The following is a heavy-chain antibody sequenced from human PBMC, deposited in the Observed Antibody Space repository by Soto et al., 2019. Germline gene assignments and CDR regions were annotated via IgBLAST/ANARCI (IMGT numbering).Heavy chain of an antibody. V-gene: IGHV4-39*01. CDR3: ASTLAYCGGDCSARWYFDL. Sequence: QLQLQESGPGLVKPSETLSLTCTVSGGSISSSSYYWGWIRQPPGKGLEWIGSIYYSGSTYYNPSLKSRVTISVDTSKNQFSLKLSSVTAADTAVYYCASTLAYCGGDCSARWYFDLWGRGTLVTVSS. D-gene: IGHD2-21*01. J-gene: IGHJ2*01. CDR2: IYYSGST. CDR1: GGSISSSSYY.